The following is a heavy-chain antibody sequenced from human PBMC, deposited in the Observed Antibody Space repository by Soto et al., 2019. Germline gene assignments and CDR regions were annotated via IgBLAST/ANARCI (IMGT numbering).Heavy chain of an antibody. CDR3: ARGVYGSGNYYTGPSAFDI. CDR1: GGTLGDHG. J-gene: IGHJ3*02. V-gene: IGHV1-69*06. D-gene: IGHD3-10*01. CDR2: TIPVFNTA. Sequence: QVQLEQSGAEVKKPGSSVKVSCKASGGTLGDHGVAWLRQAPGLGLEWMGGTIPVFNTAKYAQKFQGRVTVTADKFTNIAYMELSSLRSEDTAFYFCARGVYGSGNYYTGPSAFDIWGQGTMVIVSS.